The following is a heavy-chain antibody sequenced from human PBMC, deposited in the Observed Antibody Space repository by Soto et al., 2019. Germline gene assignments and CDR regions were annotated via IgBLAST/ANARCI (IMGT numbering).Heavy chain of an antibody. J-gene: IGHJ6*02. CDR2: FSGSGGST. Sequence: EVQLLESGGGLVQPGGSLRLSCAAAGFTFSNYALTWVRQSPGKGLEWVSTFSGSGGSTYYADSVRGRFTLSRDNSKNTLFLQMNSLRVEDTAIYYCARDWTGDTCPCLDVWGQGTTVSVSS. CDR1: GFTFSNYA. CDR3: ARDWTGDTCPCLDV. V-gene: IGHV3-23*01. D-gene: IGHD3-3*01.